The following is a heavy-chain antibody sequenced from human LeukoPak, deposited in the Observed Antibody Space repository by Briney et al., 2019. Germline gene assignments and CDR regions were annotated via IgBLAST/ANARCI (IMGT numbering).Heavy chain of an antibody. J-gene: IGHJ4*02. CDR2: INPNSGGT. V-gene: IGHV1-2*02. Sequence: ASVKVSCKASGYTFTDYYVHWVRQAPGQGLEWMGGINPNSGGTNFAQKFQGRVTMTRDTSIRTVYLYMSSLRSDDTAMYYCSRAKYLDYWGQGPPVTVSS. CDR1: GYTFTDYY. CDR3: SRAKYLDY.